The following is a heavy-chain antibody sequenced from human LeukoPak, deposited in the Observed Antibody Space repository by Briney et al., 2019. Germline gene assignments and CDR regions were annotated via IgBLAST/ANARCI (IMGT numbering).Heavy chain of an antibody. D-gene: IGHD4-17*01. CDR1: GGSITSYY. J-gene: IGHJ5*02. V-gene: IGHV4-59*08. Sequence: PSETLSLTCTVSGGSITSYYCSWIRQSPGKGLEWIGYIYYNGVTNYNPSLRSRVTISVDTSKNHFSLELSSVTAADTAVYYCARHESYGDANWFDPWGQGTLVTVSS. CDR2: IYYNGVT. CDR3: ARHESYGDANWFDP.